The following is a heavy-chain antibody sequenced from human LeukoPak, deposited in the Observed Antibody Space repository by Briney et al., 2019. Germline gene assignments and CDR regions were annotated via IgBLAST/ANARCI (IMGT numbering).Heavy chain of an antibody. D-gene: IGHD3-22*01. CDR3: AKVPNYYDTTTYYG. CDR2: ISSNGGST. CDR1: GFTFSSYA. V-gene: IGHV3-64*01. J-gene: IGHJ4*02. Sequence: PGGSLRLSCAASGFTFSSYAMPWVRQAPGKGLEYVSAISSNGGSTYYANSVKGRFTISRDNSKNTLYLQMSSLRVEDTAVYYCAKVPNYYDTTTYYGWGQGTLVAVSS.